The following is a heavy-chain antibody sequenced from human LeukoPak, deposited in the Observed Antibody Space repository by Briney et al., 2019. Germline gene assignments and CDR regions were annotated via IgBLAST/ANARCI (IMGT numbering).Heavy chain of an antibody. J-gene: IGHJ3*02. CDR2: INPDAGDT. D-gene: IGHD6-19*01. CDR3: ARLSTATRHWLAASDI. CDR1: GYTFTSYY. V-gene: IGHV1-2*06. Sequence: ASVKVSCKTSGYTFTSYYIHWVRQAPGQGLEWMGRINPDAGDTNYAQTFQGRITMTRDTSISTAYMELSSLKSDDTAVYYCARLSTATRHWLAASDIWGQGTVVTVSS.